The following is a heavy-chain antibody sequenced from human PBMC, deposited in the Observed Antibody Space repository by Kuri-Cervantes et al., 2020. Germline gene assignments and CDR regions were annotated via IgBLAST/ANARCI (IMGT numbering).Heavy chain of an antibody. CDR3: ARSRPYSGGKVWVDLDH. V-gene: IGHV4-39*07. Sequence: GSLRLSCTVSGGSISSSSYYWGWIRQPPGKGLEWIGSIYYSGSTYYNPSLKSRVTISVDKSKNQFSLKLSSVTAADTAVYYCARSRPYSGGKVWVDLDHWGQGSLVTVSS. D-gene: IGHD5-12*01. CDR2: IYYSGST. CDR1: GGSISSSSYY. J-gene: IGHJ4*02.